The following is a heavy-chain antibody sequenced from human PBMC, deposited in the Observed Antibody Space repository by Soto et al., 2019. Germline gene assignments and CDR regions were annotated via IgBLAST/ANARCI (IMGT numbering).Heavy chain of an antibody. D-gene: IGHD3-10*01. J-gene: IGHJ6*02. Sequence: PSETLSLTCAVYGGSFSGYYWSWIRQPPGKGLEWIGEINHSGSTNYNPSLKSRVTISVDTSKNQFSLKLSSVTAADTAVYYCARGEAVYYGSGRYYYYGMDVWGQGTTVTVSS. V-gene: IGHV4-34*01. CDR1: GGSFSGYY. CDR2: INHSGST. CDR3: ARGEAVYYGSGRYYYYGMDV.